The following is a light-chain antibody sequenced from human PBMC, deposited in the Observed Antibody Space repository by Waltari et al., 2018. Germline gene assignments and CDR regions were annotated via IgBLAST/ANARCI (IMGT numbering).Light chain of an antibody. CDR3: QQYDASPPMYT. CDR2: GAY. CDR1: PRVSTTF. J-gene: IGKJ2*01. V-gene: IGKV3-20*01. Sequence: EIVLTQSPGTLSLSPGERATLSSRTPPRVSTTFLSWYQQKPGQAPRLLIYGAYNRATGIPDRFSGSGSGTDFTLTISRLEPEDFAVFYCQQYDASPPMYTFGQGTKLEIK.